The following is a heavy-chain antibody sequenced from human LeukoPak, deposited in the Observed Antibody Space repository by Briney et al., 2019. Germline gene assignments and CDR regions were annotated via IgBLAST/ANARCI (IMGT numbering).Heavy chain of an antibody. CDR3: VKALVGQTSGY. CDR2: ISHDASDE. CDR1: GFSFSGYG. D-gene: IGHD1-26*01. V-gene: IGHV3-30*18. J-gene: IGHJ4*02. Sequence: GGSLRLSCTASGFSFSGYGMHWVRHAPGKGLEWLAVISHDASDEYYADSVKGRFTISRDNAKNMIYLPMISLRAEDTAVYYCVKALVGQTSGYWGQGTRVTVST.